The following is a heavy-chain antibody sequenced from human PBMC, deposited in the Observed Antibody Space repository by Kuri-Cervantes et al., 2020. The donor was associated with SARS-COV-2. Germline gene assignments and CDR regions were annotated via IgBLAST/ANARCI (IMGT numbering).Heavy chain of an antibody. J-gene: IGHJ4*02. CDR3: ARGLGGSYYFGFDY. D-gene: IGHD1-26*01. V-gene: IGHV3-30*03. Sequence: GGSLRLSCAASGFTFSSYGMHWVRQAPGKGLEWVAVISYDGSNKYYADSVKGRFTISRDNSKNTLYLQMNSLRAEDTAVYYCARGLGGSYYFGFDYWGQGTLVTVSS. CDR2: ISYDGSNK. CDR1: GFTFSSYG.